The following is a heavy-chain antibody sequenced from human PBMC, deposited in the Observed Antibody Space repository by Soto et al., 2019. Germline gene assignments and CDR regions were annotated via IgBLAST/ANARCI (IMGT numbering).Heavy chain of an antibody. J-gene: IGHJ4*02. CDR1: GDTFTDYY. Sequence: QVQLVQSGAEVKKPGASVKVSCKASGDTFTDYYIHWVRQDPGQGLEWMGTVNPSGGHSTYAQHFLGRMTMTRVTSTSTLYMELTRLTSEDTAVYYCARGGHVVVVTAALDYWGQGTLVTVSS. CDR2: VNPSGGHS. CDR3: ARGGHVVVVTAALDY. D-gene: IGHD2-21*02. V-gene: IGHV1-46*01.